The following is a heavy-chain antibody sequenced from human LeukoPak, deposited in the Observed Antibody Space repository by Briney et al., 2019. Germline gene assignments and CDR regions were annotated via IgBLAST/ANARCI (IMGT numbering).Heavy chain of an antibody. D-gene: IGHD2-2*01. Sequence: GGSLRLSCAASGFTFSSYEMNWVRQAPGKGLEWVSYISSSGSTIYYADSVKGRFTISRDNAKNSLYLQMNSLRAEDTAVYYCARAYIGGSYAQGSYFDYWGQGTLVTVSS. J-gene: IGHJ4*02. CDR2: ISSSGSTI. CDR3: ARAYIGGSYAQGSYFDY. CDR1: GFTFSSYE. V-gene: IGHV3-48*03.